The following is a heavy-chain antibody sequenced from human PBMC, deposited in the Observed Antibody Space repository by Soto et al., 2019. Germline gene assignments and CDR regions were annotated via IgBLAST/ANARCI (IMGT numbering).Heavy chain of an antibody. Sequence: GGSLRLSCAASGFTFDDYAMHWVRQAPGKGLEWVSGISWNSGSIGYADSVKGRFTISRDNAKNSLYLQMNSLRAEDTALYYCAKAGQAAAGLKGPGQQKLDYYYYMDVWGKGTTVTVSS. D-gene: IGHD6-13*01. CDR2: ISWNSGSI. V-gene: IGHV3-9*01. CDR3: AKAGQAAAGLKGPGQQKLDYYYYMDV. CDR1: GFTFDDYA. J-gene: IGHJ6*03.